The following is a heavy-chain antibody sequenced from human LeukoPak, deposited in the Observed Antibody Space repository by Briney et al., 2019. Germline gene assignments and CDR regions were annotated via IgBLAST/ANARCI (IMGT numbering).Heavy chain of an antibody. CDR1: GFPFSTYA. J-gene: IGHJ4*02. D-gene: IGHD4-17*01. Sequence: GGSLRLSCAASGFPFSTYAMSWVRQAPGKGLEWVSSIRGSDGSTYYADSVKGRFAISRDNSKNTLYLQMNSLRAEDTAVYYCAKGVYGDYGGLDYRGQGTLVTVSS. CDR3: AKGVYGDYGGLDY. V-gene: IGHV3-23*01. CDR2: IRGSDGST.